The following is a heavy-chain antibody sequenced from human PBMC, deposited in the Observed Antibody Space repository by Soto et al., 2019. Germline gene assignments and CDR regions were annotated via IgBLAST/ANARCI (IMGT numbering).Heavy chain of an antibody. CDR2: IYPGDSDT. CDR1: SYW. V-gene: IGHV5-51*01. Sequence: SYWIGWVRQMPGKGLEWMGIIYPGDSDTRYSPSFQGQVTISADKSISTAYLQWSSLKASDTAMYYCARHIVVVTAMMDYYYYGMDVWGQGTTVTVSS. D-gene: IGHD2-21*02. J-gene: IGHJ6*02. CDR3: ARHIVVVTAMMDYYYYGMDV.